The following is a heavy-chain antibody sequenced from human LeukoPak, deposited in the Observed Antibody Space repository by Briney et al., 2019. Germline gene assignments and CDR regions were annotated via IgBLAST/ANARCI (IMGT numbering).Heavy chain of an antibody. Sequence: SEPLSLTCTVSGGSISSYYWSWIRQPPGKGLEWIGYIYYSGSTNYNPSLKSRVTISVDTSKNQFSLKLSSVTAADTAVYYCARRRSSSWNHNWFDPWGQGTLVTVSS. D-gene: IGHD6-13*01. CDR1: GGSISSYY. J-gene: IGHJ5*02. CDR3: ARRRSSSWNHNWFDP. CDR2: IYYSGST. V-gene: IGHV4-59*08.